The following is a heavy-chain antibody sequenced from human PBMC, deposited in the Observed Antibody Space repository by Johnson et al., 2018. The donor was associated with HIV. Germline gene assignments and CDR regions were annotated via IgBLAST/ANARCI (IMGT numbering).Heavy chain of an antibody. CDR2: IYSGGNT. Sequence: EVQLVESGGGVVQPGRSLRLSCAASGFSVSSNYMSWVRQAPGKGLEWVSVIYSGGNTYYADSVKGRFTISRDKSKNTVYLQMNSLRAEDTAVYYCARDGPHQRDGFDIWGQGTMVTVSS. CDR3: ARDGPHQRDGFDI. CDR1: GFSVSSNY. V-gene: IGHV3-53*01. J-gene: IGHJ3*02.